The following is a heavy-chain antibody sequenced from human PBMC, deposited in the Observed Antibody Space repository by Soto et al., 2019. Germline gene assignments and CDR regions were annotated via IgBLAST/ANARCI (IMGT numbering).Heavy chain of an antibody. CDR2: ISGSSNYI. J-gene: IGHJ4*02. V-gene: IGHV3-21*01. Sequence: PGESLKISCAASGFTFSISNMAWVRQAPGKGLEWVSAISGSSNYIYYVDSVKGRFTISRDNAKNSLFLQMNSLRAEDTAVYYCAREGDSTGYYSGIYFEYWGQGSMVTV. CDR1: GFTFSISN. CDR3: AREGDSTGYYSGIYFEY. D-gene: IGHD6-19*01.